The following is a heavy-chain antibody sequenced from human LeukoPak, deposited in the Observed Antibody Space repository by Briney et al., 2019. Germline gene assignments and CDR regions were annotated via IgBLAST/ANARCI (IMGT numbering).Heavy chain of an antibody. J-gene: IGHJ3*02. Sequence: PSETLSLTCAVYGGSFSGYYWSWIRQPPGKGLEWIGEINHSGSTNYNPSLKSRVTISVDTSKNQFSLKLSSVTAADTAVYYCARVDYYDILTGYYIFPAAFDIWGQGTMVTVSS. CDR2: INHSGST. V-gene: IGHV4-34*01. D-gene: IGHD3-9*01. CDR3: ARVDYYDILTGYYIFPAAFDI. CDR1: GGSFSGYY.